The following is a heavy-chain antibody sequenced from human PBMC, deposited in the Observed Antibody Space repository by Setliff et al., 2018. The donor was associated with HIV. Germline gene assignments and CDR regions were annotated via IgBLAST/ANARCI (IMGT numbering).Heavy chain of an antibody. V-gene: IGHV1-46*01. CDR3: ARGGIAAADKRDINF. Sequence: ASVKVSCKASGHIFTSYYMHWVRQAPGQGLEWLGVINPSGGSTDYAQTFKDRVTMTKDTSTATVNMELRSLTSDDTAVYYCARGGIAAADKRDINFWVQGTMVTVSS. J-gene: IGHJ3*01. CDR2: INPSGGST. CDR1: GHIFTSYY. D-gene: IGHD6-13*01.